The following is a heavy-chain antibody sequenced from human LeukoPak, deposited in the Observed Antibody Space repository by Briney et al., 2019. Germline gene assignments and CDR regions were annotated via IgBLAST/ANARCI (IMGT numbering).Heavy chain of an antibody. CDR2: VSYDGSNK. J-gene: IGHJ4*02. V-gene: IGHV3-30*04. D-gene: IGHD6-19*01. CDR3: AREAVAGQNYFDY. CDR1: GFTFSNYV. Sequence: GRSLRLSCVASGFTFSNYVMYWVRQAPGKGPEWVATVSYDGSNKYYADSMKGRFTISRDNSKNTLYLQMNSLRGEDTAMYYCAREAVAGQNYFDYWGQGTLVTVSS.